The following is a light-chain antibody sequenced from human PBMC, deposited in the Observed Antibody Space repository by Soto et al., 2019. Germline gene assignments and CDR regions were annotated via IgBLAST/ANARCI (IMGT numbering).Light chain of an antibody. Sequence: EIVLTQSPGTLSLSPGETATLSGRASQTVNSDYLAWFQQRPGQAPRLLIFATSRRATDIPDRFSGSGSGTTFTLAIRRLEPKDFAVYSCHQLGYSPRTFGQGTKVE. CDR2: ATS. CDR1: QTVNSDY. V-gene: IGKV3-20*01. J-gene: IGKJ1*01. CDR3: HQLGYSPRT.